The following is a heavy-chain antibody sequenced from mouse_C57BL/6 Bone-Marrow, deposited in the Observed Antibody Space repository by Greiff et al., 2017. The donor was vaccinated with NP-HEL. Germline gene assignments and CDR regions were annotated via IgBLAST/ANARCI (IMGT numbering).Heavy chain of an antibody. CDR1: GYTFTSYW. CDR3: ACNYAAWFAY. D-gene: IGHD2-1*01. Sequence: QVHVKQSGAELVKPGASVKMSCKASGYTFTSYWITWVKQRPGQGLEWIGDLYPGSGSTNYNEKFKSKATLTVDTSSSTAYMQLSSLTSEDSAVYYCACNYAAWFAYWGQGTLVTVSA. V-gene: IGHV1-55*01. CDR2: LYPGSGST. J-gene: IGHJ3*01.